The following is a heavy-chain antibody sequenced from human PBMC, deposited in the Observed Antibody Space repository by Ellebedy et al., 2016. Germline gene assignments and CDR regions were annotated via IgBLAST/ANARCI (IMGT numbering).Heavy chain of an antibody. CDR3: AKGTMDYLHH. D-gene: IGHD3-10*01. V-gene: IGHV3-9*01. J-gene: IGHJ4*02. Sequence: SLKISCATSGFTFDDYALHWVRQVPGKGLEWVPGISWNSAAIGYGEAVKGRFTISRDSAKNYLYLQMNSLRVEDTALYFCAKGTMDYLHHWGQGTLVTVSS. CDR1: GFTFDDYA. CDR2: ISWNSAAI.